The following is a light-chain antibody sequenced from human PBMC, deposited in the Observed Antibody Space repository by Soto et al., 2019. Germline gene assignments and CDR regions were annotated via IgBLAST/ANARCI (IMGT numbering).Light chain of an antibody. Sequence: TQSPSTLSASVGDRVTITCRASQSVSDWLAWYQQKPGKAPKLLIYDASRLESAVPSRFSGSGSQTEFTLTISSLHPDGFATYYCHQYNSYTWTFGQGTKVDIK. CDR3: HQYNSYTWT. J-gene: IGKJ1*01. CDR1: QSVSDW. CDR2: DAS. V-gene: IGKV1-5*01.